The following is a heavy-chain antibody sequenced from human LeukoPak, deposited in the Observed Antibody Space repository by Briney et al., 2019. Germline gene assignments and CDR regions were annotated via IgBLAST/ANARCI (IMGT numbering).Heavy chain of an antibody. D-gene: IGHD6-19*01. CDR3: ARGRPGQWLAH. CDR2: IYDSGST. CDR1: GVSISSYH. J-gene: IGHJ4*02. Sequence: SETLSLTCTVSGVSISSYHWSWFRQAPGKGLEWIGYIYDSGSTNFNPSLKSRVTISVDKSKNQFSLKLSSVTAADTAVYYCARGRPGQWLAHWGQGTLVTVSS. V-gene: IGHV4-59*12.